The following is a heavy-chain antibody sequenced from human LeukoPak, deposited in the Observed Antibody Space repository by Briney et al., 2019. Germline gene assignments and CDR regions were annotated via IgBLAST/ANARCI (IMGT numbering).Heavy chain of an antibody. J-gene: IGHJ4*02. Sequence: PGGSLRLSCAASGFTFSSYAMRWARQAPGKGLECVAVISYDGSNKYYADSVKGRFTISRDNSKNTQYLQMNSLRAQDTAVYYCAREHCISTSCYSHYCGQGTLVTVSS. CDR2: ISYDGSNK. CDR3: AREHCISTSCYSHY. V-gene: IGHV3-30-3*01. CDR1: GFTFSSYA. D-gene: IGHD2-2*02.